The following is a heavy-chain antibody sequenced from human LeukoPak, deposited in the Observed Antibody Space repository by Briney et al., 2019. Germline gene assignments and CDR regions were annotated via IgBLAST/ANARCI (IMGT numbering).Heavy chain of an antibody. CDR1: GFTFGIYS. V-gene: IGHV3-23*01. J-gene: IGHJ4*02. CDR3: AKDRAGTPRAD. D-gene: IGHD1-1*01. CDR2: VNPGGDST. Sequence: GSLRLSCAASGFTFGIYSMTWVRQAPGKGLEWVSTVNPGGDSTYYADSVKGRFTISRDNSKNTVYLQMSSLRAEDTAIYYCAKDRAGTPRADWGQGTLVTVSS.